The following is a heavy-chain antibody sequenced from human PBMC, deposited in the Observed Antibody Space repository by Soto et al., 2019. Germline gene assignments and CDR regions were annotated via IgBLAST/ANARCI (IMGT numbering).Heavy chain of an antibody. CDR3: AKLTQYGDYGHYYYGMDV. Sequence: QPGGSLRLSCAASGFTFSSYAMSWVRQAPGKGLEWVSAISGSGGSTYYADSVKGRFTISRDNSKNTLYLQMNSLRAEDTAVYYCAKLTQYGDYGHYYYGMDVWGQGTTVTSP. J-gene: IGHJ6*02. CDR2: ISGSGGST. V-gene: IGHV3-23*01. CDR1: GFTFSSYA. D-gene: IGHD4-17*01.